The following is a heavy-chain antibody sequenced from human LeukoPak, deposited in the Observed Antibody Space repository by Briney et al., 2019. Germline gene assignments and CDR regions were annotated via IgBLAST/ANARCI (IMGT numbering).Heavy chain of an antibody. D-gene: IGHD6-13*01. CDR3: ARTLRSIAAAYALDY. CDR1: GGTISSGGYY. J-gene: IGHJ4*02. Sequence: PSETLSLTCTVSGGTISSGGYYWSWIRQHPGKGLEWIVYIYYSGSTYYNPSLKSRVTISVDTSKNQFSLKLSSVTAADTAVYYCARTLRSIAAAYALDYGGQGTLVTVSS. CDR2: IYYSGST. V-gene: IGHV4-31*03.